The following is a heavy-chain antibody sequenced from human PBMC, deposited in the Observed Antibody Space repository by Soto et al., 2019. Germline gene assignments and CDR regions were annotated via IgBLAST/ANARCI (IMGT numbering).Heavy chain of an antibody. J-gene: IGHJ6*02. Sequence: PGGSLRLSCAASGFTFSSYDMHWVRQATGKGLEWVSAIGTAGDTYYPGSVKGRFTISRENAKNSLYLQMNSLRAGDTAVYYCARVGAYYGMDVWGQGPTVTVYS. CDR3: ARVGAYYGMDV. V-gene: IGHV3-13*01. CDR2: IGTAGDT. CDR1: GFTFSSYD.